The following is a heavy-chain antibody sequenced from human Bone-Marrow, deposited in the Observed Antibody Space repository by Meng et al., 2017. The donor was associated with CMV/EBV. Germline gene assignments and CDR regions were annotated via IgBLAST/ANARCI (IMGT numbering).Heavy chain of an antibody. J-gene: IGHJ4*02. D-gene: IGHD7-27*01. Sequence: ASVKVSCKASGYTFTAHFFHWVRQAPGQGLEWMGWIHPHRGDTNYAQQFQGRVTLTRDTSINTGYMELTRLTSDDTAVYYCARDNNRGPDYWGQGTLVTFSS. V-gene: IGHV1-2*02. CDR2: IHPHRGDT. CDR1: GYTFTAHF. CDR3: ARDNNRGPDY.